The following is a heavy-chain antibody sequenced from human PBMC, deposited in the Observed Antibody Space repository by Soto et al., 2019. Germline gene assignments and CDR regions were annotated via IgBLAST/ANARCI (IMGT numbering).Heavy chain of an antibody. CDR3: AKSQSPMVRGVIEAFDY. V-gene: IGHV3-20*04. D-gene: IGHD3-10*01. CDR1: GFTFDDYG. Sequence: EVQLVESGGGVVRPGGSLRLSCVASGFTFDDYGMTWFRQAPGKGLEWVPGINWNGGTIHYADYVEGRFTISKDNAKNSLYLQMNSLRAEDTALYYCAKSQSPMVRGVIEAFDYWGQGTLVTVSS. CDR2: INWNGGTI. J-gene: IGHJ4*02.